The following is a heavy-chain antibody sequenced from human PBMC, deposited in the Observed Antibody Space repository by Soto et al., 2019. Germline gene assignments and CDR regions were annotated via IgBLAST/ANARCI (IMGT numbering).Heavy chain of an antibody. CDR3: AKDNTGIDY. J-gene: IGHJ4*02. CDR2: ISYDGSNK. Sequence: GGSLRLSCAASGFTFSSYGMHWVRQAPGKGLEWVAVISYDGSNKYYADSVKGRFTISRDNSKNTLYPQMNSLRAEDTAVYYCAKDNTGIDYWGQGTLVTVSS. CDR1: GFTFSSYG. V-gene: IGHV3-30*18. D-gene: IGHD2-2*02.